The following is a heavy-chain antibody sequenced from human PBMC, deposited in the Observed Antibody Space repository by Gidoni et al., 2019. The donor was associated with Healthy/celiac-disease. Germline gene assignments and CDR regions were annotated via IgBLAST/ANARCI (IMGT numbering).Heavy chain of an antibody. Sequence: QLTLQDSGPTLVTPTQTLPLTSPFSGFSLSTSGVGVGWIRQPPGKAMEWLALIYWDDDKRYSPSLKSRLTITKDTSKNQVVLTMTNMDPVDTATYYCAHSGWDYGDYRYYFDDWGQGTLVTVSS. D-gene: IGHD4-17*01. CDR2: IYWDDDK. CDR3: AHSGWDYGDYRYYFDD. J-gene: IGHJ4*02. CDR1: GFSLSTSGVG. V-gene: IGHV2-5*02.